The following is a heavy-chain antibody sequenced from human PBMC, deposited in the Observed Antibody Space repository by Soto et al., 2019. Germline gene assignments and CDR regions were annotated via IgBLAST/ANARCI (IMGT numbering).Heavy chain of an antibody. CDR1: GLTFSDSW. D-gene: IGHD4-4*01. Sequence: EVQLVESGGGLVQPGGSLRLSCTASGLTFSDSWMTWVRQARGKGLEWVARIKPDESEKKYADSVKGLFSISRDNAKNSMYLQMDSLRGEDTAVYYCVRGGSNYASWGQGTLVTVSS. CDR3: VRGGSNYAS. J-gene: IGHJ5*02. CDR2: IKPDESEK. V-gene: IGHV3-7*01.